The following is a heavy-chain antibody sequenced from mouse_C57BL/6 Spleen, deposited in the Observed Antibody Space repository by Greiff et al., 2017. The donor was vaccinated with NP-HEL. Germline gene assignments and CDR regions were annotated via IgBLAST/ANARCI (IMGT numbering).Heavy chain of an antibody. CDR3: AGSDGYYGSWFAY. Sequence: QVQLQQPGAELVKPGASVKLSCKASGYTFTSYWMHWVKQRPGRGLEWIGRIAPNSGGTKYNEKFKSKATLTVDKPSSTAYMQLSSLTSEDSAVYYCAGSDGYYGSWFAYWGQGTLVTVSA. CDR1: GYTFTSYW. CDR2: IAPNSGGT. J-gene: IGHJ3*01. D-gene: IGHD2-3*01. V-gene: IGHV1-72*01.